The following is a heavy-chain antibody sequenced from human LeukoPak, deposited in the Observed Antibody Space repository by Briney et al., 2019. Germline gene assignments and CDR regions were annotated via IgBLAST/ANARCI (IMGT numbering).Heavy chain of an antibody. V-gene: IGHV4-34*01. CDR2: INHSGST. CDR3: ARSGDYEGGAFDI. Sequence: SETLSLTCAVYGGSFSGYYWSWIRQPPGKGLEWIGEINHSGSTNYNPSLKSRVTISVDTSKNQFSLKLSSVTAADTAVYYCARSGDYEGGAFDIWGQGTMVTVSS. D-gene: IGHD4-17*01. J-gene: IGHJ3*02. CDR1: GGSFSGYY.